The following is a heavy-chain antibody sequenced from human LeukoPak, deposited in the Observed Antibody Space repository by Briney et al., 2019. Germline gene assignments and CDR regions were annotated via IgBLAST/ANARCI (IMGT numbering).Heavy chain of an antibody. J-gene: IGHJ4*02. D-gene: IGHD6-19*01. CDR3: ATYSSGWKGSFDY. CDR1: RGTFSSYA. CDR2: IIPIFGTA. Sequence: GASVKVSCKASRGTFSSYAISWVRQAPGQGLEWMGRIIPIFGTANYAQKFQGRVTITTDESTSTAYMELSSLRSEDTAVYYCATYSSGWKGSFDYWGQGTLVTVSS. V-gene: IGHV1-69*05.